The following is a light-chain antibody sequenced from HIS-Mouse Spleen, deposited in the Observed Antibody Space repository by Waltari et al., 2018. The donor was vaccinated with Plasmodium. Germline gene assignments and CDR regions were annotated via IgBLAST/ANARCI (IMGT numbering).Light chain of an antibody. J-gene: IGLJ2*01. CDR2: DVS. CDR1: SSDVGGYNY. CDR3: SSYTSSSTLEGV. Sequence: QSALTQPASVSGSPGQSITISCTGTSSDVGGYNYVSWYQQHPSKAPKLMIYDVSNRPSGFSNRFPGSKSGNTASLTISGLQAEDEADYYFSSYTSSSTLEGVFGGGTKLTVL. V-gene: IGLV2-14*03.